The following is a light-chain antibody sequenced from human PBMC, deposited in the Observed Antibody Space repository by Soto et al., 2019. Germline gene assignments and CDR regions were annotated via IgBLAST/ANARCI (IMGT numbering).Light chain of an antibody. CDR1: SSYVDPYNY. Sequence: QSVLTQPASVSGSPGQSITISCTGTSSYVDPYNYVSWYQQHPGKAPKLLIYEVSDRPSGVSNRFSGSKSGNTASLTISGLQAEDEADYYCTSYTSSSTVVFGGGTQLTVL. J-gene: IGLJ3*02. CDR3: TSYTSSSTVV. V-gene: IGLV2-14*01. CDR2: EVS.